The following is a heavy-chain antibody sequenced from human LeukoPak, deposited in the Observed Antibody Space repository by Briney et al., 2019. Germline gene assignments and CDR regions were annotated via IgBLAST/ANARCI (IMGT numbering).Heavy chain of an antibody. CDR1: GGSISSGGYY. D-gene: IGHD3-9*01. CDR2: IYYSGST. CDR3: ARSSYYDILTGYSPHAAFDI. J-gene: IGHJ3*02. Sequence: PSETLSLTCTVSGGSISSGGYYWSWIRQHPGKGLEWIGYIYYSGSTYYNPSLKSRVTISVDTSKNQFSLKLSSVTAADTAVYYCARSSYYDILTGYSPHAAFDIWGQGTMVTVSS. V-gene: IGHV4-31*03.